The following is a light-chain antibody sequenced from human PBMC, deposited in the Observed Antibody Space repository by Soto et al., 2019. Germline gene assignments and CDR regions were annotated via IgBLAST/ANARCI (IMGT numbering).Light chain of an antibody. V-gene: IGKV1-39*01. J-gene: IGKJ4*01. CDR2: TTS. Sequence: DILMTQSPSSLSASVGDSVTITCRASQSITTYLNWYQQKPGQAPNLLIYTTSTLKNGVPSRFSGSGSGTEFTLTISALRPEDFATYFCQQAHSTPVTFGGGTKLEI. CDR3: QQAHSTPVT. CDR1: QSITTY.